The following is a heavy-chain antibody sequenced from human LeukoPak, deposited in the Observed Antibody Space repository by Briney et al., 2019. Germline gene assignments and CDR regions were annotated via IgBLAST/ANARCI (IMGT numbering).Heavy chain of an antibody. J-gene: IGHJ4*02. CDR3: ARDGLTHFAS. CDR1: GFTFSSFP. V-gene: IGHV3-48*03. Sequence: PGGSLRLSCAASGFTFSSFPMNWVRQAPGKGPEWVSYISGSGTTTFYPDSVKGRFTISRDNAKNSLYLEMNSLRAEDTAVYYCARDGLTHFASWGLGTLVTVSS. D-gene: IGHD4-23*01. CDR2: ISGSGTTT.